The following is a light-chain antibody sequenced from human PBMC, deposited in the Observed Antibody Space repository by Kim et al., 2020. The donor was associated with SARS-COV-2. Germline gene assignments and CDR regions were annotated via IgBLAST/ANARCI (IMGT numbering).Light chain of an antibody. J-gene: IGKJ2*01. CDR1: PAVTSSS. Sequence: SPGETATLSCRPSPAVTSSSVAWYRQKPGQAPGLVIYGTSNRASGIPDRFSGSGSGADFTLTINRLEPEDFAVYYCQYYGASPYTFGQGTKVDIK. V-gene: IGKV3-20*01. CDR3: QYYGASPYT. CDR2: GTS.